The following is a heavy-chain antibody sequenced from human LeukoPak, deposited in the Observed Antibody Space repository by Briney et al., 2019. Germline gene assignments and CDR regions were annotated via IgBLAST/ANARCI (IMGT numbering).Heavy chain of an antibody. V-gene: IGHV4-59*08. CDR2: IYYSGST. D-gene: IGHD4-23*01. Sequence: SETLSLTCTVSGGSISSYYWSWIRQPSGKGLEWIGYIYYSGSTNYNPSLKSRVTISVDTSKNQFSLKLSSVTAADTAVYYCARHAVVTDPYFDYWGQGTLVTVSS. J-gene: IGHJ4*02. CDR3: ARHAVVTDPYFDY. CDR1: GGSISSYY.